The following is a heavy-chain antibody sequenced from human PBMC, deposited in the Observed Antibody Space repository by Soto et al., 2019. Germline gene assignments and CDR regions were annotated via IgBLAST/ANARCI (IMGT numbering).Heavy chain of an antibody. Sequence: ASVKVSCKASGYTFTTYGISWVRQAPGQGLEWMGWISAYSGSTKFAQKLQGRVTMTTDTSTTTAYMELRSLTSDDTAVYYCARYFTKSSSWPYYFDFWGQGTLVTVSS. CDR3: ARYFTKSSSWPYYFDF. V-gene: IGHV1-18*01. D-gene: IGHD6-13*01. CDR1: GYTFTTYG. CDR2: ISAYSGST. J-gene: IGHJ4*02.